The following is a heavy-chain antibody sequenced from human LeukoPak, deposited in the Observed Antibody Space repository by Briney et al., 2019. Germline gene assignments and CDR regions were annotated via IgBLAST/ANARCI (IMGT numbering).Heavy chain of an antibody. V-gene: IGHV3-48*04. CDR2: ISSSSSTI. CDR3: ARDFRGYSIDY. CDR1: GFTFSSYS. Sequence: GGSLRLSCAASGFTFSSYSMNWVRQAPGKGLEWVSYISSSSSTIYYADSVKGRFTISRDNAKNSLYLQMNSLRAEDTAVYYCARDFRGYSIDYWGQGTLVTVSS. D-gene: IGHD3-16*01. J-gene: IGHJ4*02.